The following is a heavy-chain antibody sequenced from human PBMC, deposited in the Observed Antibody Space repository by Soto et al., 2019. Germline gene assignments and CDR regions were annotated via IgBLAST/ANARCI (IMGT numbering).Heavy chain of an antibody. J-gene: IGHJ6*02. Sequence: QLQLQESGPGLVKPSETLSLTCTVSGGSISSSSYYWGWIRQPPGKGLEWIGSIYYSGSTYYNPSLKSRVTISVDTSKNQFSLKLSSVTAADTAVYYCATPDCSSTSCYGGNYYYYYGMDVWGQGTTVTVSS. V-gene: IGHV4-39*01. CDR1: GGSISSSSYY. CDR3: ATPDCSSTSCYGGNYYYYYGMDV. D-gene: IGHD2-2*01. CDR2: IYYSGST.